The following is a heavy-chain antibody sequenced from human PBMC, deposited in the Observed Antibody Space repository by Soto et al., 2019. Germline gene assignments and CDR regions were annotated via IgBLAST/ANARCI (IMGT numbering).Heavy chain of an antibody. V-gene: IGHV1-24*01. D-gene: IGHD3-22*01. CDR2: FDPEDGET. J-gene: IGHJ4*02. CDR1: GYTLTELS. CDR3: ARGPIYDYYNDSSGYSLGPPDY. Sequence: GASVKVSCKVSGYTLTELSMHWVRQAPGKGLEWMGGFDPEDGETIYAQKFQGRVTMTEDTSTDTAYMELSSLRSEDTAVYYCARGPIYDYYNDSSGYSLGPPDYWGQGTLVTVSS.